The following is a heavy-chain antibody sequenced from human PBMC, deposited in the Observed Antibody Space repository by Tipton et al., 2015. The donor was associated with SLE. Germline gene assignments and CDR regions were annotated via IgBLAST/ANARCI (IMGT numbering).Heavy chain of an antibody. V-gene: IGHV4-39*07. CDR1: GGSISSSSYY. D-gene: IGHD2-21*02. J-gene: IGHJ4*02. CDR3: ARCDTGFDY. CDR2: IYYSGST. Sequence: LRLSCTVSGGSISSSSYYWGWIRQPPGKGLEWIGSIYYSGSTYYNPSLKSRVTISVDTSKNQFSLKLSSVTAADTAVYYCARCDTGFDYWGQGTLVTVSP.